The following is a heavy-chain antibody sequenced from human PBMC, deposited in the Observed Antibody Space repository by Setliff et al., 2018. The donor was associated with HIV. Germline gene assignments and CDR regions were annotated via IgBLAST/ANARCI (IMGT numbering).Heavy chain of an antibody. CDR1: GFTFSSYW. J-gene: IGHJ6*03. D-gene: IGHD3-3*01. V-gene: IGHV3-7*01. Sequence: PGGSLRLSCAASGFTFSSYWMSWVRQAPGKGLEWVANIKQDGSEKYYVDSVKGRFTISRDNAKNSLYLQMNSLRAEDTAVYYCARDFPDAPYYNFWSGYSYYYYMDVWGKGTTVTVSS. CDR2: IKQDGSEK. CDR3: ARDFPDAPYYNFWSGYSYYYYMDV.